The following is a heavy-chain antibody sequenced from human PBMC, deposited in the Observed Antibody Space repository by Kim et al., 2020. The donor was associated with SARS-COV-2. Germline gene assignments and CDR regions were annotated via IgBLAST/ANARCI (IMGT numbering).Heavy chain of an antibody. D-gene: IGHD4-17*01. J-gene: IGHJ5*02. CDR2: R. CDR3: GRRSAVTAGGS. V-gene: IGHV3-7*01. Sequence: RYYVESVQGRFTISRDNAKNSLYLQRNNLRVEDTAVYDCGRRSAVTAGGSWGQGTLVTVSS.